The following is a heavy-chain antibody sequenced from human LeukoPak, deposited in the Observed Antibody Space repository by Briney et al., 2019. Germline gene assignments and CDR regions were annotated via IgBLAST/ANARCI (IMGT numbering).Heavy chain of an antibody. CDR2: ISWNSGSI. D-gene: IGHD5-12*01. CDR3: AKAVVATTTSAFDI. CDR1: GFTFDDYA. Sequence: PGRSLGLSCAASGFTFDDYAMHWVRQAPGKGLEWVSGISWNSGSIGYADSVKGRFTISRDNAKNSLYLQMNSLRAEDMALYYCAKAVVATTTSAFDIWGQGTMVTVSS. J-gene: IGHJ3*02. V-gene: IGHV3-9*03.